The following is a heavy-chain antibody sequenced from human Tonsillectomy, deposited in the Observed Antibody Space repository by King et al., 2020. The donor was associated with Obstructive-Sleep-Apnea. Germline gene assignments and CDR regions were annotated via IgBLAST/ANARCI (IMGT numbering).Heavy chain of an antibody. CDR2: INTNTGIP. D-gene: IGHD6-19*01. CDR1: SYA. CDR3: ARDISSGWSRNDAFDI. V-gene: IGHV7-4-1*02. Sequence: SYAMNWVRQAPGQGLEWMGWINTNTGIPTYAQGFTGRFVFSLDTSVSTAYLQISSLKAEDTAVYYCARDISSGWSRNDAFDIWGQGTMVTVSS. J-gene: IGHJ3*02.